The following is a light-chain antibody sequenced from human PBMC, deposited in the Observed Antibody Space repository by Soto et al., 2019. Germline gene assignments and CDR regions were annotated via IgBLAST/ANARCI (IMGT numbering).Light chain of an antibody. CDR2: EAS. V-gene: IGKV1-6*01. Sequence: AILMTQSPSSLSASVGDRVTITCRASQGIRNDLAWYQQKPGKAPKLLIYEASTLQSGVPSRFSGSYSGTDFTLTIGSLQPEDFATYYCQQYGSSPGTFGQGTKLEIK. J-gene: IGKJ2*01. CDR1: QGIRND. CDR3: QQYGSSPGT.